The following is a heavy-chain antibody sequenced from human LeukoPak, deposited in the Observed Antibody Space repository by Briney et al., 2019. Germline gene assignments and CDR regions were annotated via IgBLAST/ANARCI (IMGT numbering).Heavy chain of an antibody. CDR3: VIGVGWQPDY. CDR1: GDSVTRYF. CDR2: IYKIGTT. Sequence: SETLSLTCTVFGDSVTRYFLNWVRQPPGKGLEWTGHIYKIGTTNYNPSLKSRLTISADTSKNQFSLQLRSVTAADTAVYYCVIGVGWQPDYWGQGALVTVSS. D-gene: IGHD2-15*01. V-gene: IGHV4-59*02. J-gene: IGHJ4*02.